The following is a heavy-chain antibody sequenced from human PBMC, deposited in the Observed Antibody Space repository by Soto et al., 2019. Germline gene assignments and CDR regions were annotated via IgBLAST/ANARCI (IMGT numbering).Heavy chain of an antibody. J-gene: IGHJ4*02. D-gene: IGHD1-7*01. CDR1: GFTFSSYA. CDR2: ISGSGGST. Sequence: GGSLRLSCAASGFTFSSYAMSWVRQAPGKGLEWVSAISGSGGSTYYADSVKGRFTISRDNSKNTLYLQMNSLGAEDTAVYYCARDGIGGTVFRGYLDYWGRGTVVTVSS. V-gene: IGHV3-23*01. CDR3: ARDGIGGTVFRGYLDY.